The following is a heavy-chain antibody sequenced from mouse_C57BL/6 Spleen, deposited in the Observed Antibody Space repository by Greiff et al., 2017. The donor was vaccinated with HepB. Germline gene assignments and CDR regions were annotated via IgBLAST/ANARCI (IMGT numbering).Heavy chain of an antibody. J-gene: IGHJ3*01. Sequence: QVHVKQSGAELARPGASVKLSCKASGYTFTSYGISWVKQRTGQGLEWIGVIYPRSGNTYYNEKFKGKATLTADKSSSTAYMELRSLTSEDSAVYFCARWGDYDGGKAWFAYWGQGTLVTVSA. CDR2: IYPRSGNT. CDR3: ARWGDYDGGKAWFAY. D-gene: IGHD2-4*01. CDR1: GYTFTSYG. V-gene: IGHV1-81*01.